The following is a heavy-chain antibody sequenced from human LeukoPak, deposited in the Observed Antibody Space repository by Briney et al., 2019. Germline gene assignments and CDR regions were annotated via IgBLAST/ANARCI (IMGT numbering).Heavy chain of an antibody. J-gene: IGHJ4*02. CDR1: GFTFSSYA. V-gene: IGHV3-30-3*01. Sequence: PGRSLRLSCAASGFTFSSYAMHWVRQAPGKGLEWVAFISYDGSIQYYADSVKGRFTFSRENSRNTLYLQMNSLRTEDTAVYYCAKDGRLRLGELSEFGYWGQGTLVTVSS. CDR2: ISYDGSIQ. CDR3: AKDGRLRLGELSEFGY. D-gene: IGHD3-16*02.